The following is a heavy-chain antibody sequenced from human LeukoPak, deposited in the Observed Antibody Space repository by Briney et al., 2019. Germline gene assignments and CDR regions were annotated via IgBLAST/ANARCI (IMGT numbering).Heavy chain of an antibody. J-gene: IGHJ4*02. CDR3: AKDDGNSSGYYPQLDY. D-gene: IGHD3-22*01. V-gene: IGHV3-23*01. CDR2: ISGSGGST. Sequence: GGSLRLSCAASGFTFSSYAMSWVRQAPGKGLEWVSAISGSGGSTYYADSVKGRFTISRDNSKNTLYLQMNSLRAEDTAVYYCAKDDGNSSGYYPQLDYWGQGTLVTVSS. CDR1: GFTFSSYA.